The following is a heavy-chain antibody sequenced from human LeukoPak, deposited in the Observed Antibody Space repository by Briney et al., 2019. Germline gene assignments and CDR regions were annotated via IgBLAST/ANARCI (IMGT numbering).Heavy chain of an antibody. D-gene: IGHD6-13*01. V-gene: IGHV3-74*01. CDR3: LVGQQPFDY. CDR1: GFTFSSYW. CDR2: INTDGSST. J-gene: IGHJ4*02. Sequence: GGSLRLSCAASGFTFSSYWMHWVRQAPGKGLVWVSRINTDGSSTSYADSVKGRFTIYRDNAKNTLYLQMNSLRAEDTAVYYWLVGQQPFDYWGQGTLVTVSS.